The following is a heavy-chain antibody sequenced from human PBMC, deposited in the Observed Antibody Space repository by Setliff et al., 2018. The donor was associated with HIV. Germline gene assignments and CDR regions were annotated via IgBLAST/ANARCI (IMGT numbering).Heavy chain of an antibody. J-gene: IGHJ4*02. CDR1: GYTFNNYG. CDR3: ARGKTWLRFLDY. V-gene: IGHV1-18*01. D-gene: IGHD5-12*01. CDR2: INTHSGYT. Sequence: GASVKVSCKASGYTFNNYGISWVRQAPGQGLEWMGWINTHSGYTNYAQNVQGRVTMTMDTSTSTAYMELRSLKSDDTAVYYCARGKTWLRFLDYWGQGTLVTAPQ.